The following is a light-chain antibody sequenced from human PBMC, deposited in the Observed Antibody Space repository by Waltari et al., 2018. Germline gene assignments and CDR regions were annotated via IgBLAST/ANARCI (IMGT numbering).Light chain of an antibody. CDR2: GPD. J-gene: IGLJ2*01. V-gene: IGLV3-19*01. CDR1: TLRRYS. Sequence: SSDLTQDPSVSVALGQTVRITCHGDTLRRYSASWYQQRPGQAPKLVLYGPDIRPSGIPDRFSGSTSGNTASLTITGAQAEDEADYYCHSRETFSTRLFGGGTRLTV. CDR3: HSRETFSTRL.